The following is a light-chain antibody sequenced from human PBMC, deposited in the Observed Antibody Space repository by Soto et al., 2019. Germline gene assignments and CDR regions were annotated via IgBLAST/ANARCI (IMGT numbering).Light chain of an antibody. CDR1: QSVSSSY. Sequence: EIVLTQSPGTLSLSPGERATLSCRASQSVSSSYLAWYQQKPGQAPRLLIDDASRRATGIPDRFSGSGSGTDFTLTISRLKHEDFAVYYCQQYDSSLTFGGGTKVEIK. J-gene: IGKJ4*01. V-gene: IGKV3-20*01. CDR2: DAS. CDR3: QQYDSSLT.